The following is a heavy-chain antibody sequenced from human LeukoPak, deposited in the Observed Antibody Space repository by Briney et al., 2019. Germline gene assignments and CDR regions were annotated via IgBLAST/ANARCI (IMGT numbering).Heavy chain of an antibody. V-gene: IGHV4-31*03. J-gene: IGHJ4*02. D-gene: IGHD5-18*01. CDR2: IYYSGST. CDR1: GGSISSGGYY. Sequence: PSETLSLTCTVPGGSISSGGYYWSWIRQHPGKGLEWIGYIYYSGSTYYNPSLKSRVTISVDTSKNQFSLKLSSMTAADTAVYYCARAGYSYGRVYFDYWGQGTLVTVSS. CDR3: ARAGYSYGRVYFDY.